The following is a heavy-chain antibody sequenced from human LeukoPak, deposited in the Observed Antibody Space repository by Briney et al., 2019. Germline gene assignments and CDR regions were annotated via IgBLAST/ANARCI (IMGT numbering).Heavy chain of an antibody. Sequence: GRSLRLSCAASGFTFDDYAMHWVRQAPGKGLEWVSGISWNSGSIGYADSVKGRFTISRDNAKNSLYLQMNSLRAEDTAVYYCARSRSLYGMDVWGQGTTVTVSS. J-gene: IGHJ6*02. CDR1: GFTFDDYA. D-gene: IGHD1-14*01. V-gene: IGHV3-9*01. CDR3: ARSRSLYGMDV. CDR2: ISWNSGSI.